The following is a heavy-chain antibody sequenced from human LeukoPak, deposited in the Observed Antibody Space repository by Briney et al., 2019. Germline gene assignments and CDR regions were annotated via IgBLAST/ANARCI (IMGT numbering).Heavy chain of an antibody. CDR1: GYTFTSYG. CDR2: ISAYNGNT. V-gene: IGHV1-18*01. J-gene: IGHJ6*04. Sequence: ASVKVSCKASGYTFTSYGISWVRQAPGQGLEWMGWISAYNGNTNYAQKLQGRVTMTTDTSTSTAYMELRSLRSDDTAVYYCARQITISLFGAGMDVWGKGTTVTISS. D-gene: IGHD3-9*01. CDR3: ARQITISLFGAGMDV.